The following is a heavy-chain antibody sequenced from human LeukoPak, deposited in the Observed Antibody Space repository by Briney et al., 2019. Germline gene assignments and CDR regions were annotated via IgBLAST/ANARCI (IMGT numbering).Heavy chain of an antibody. CDR2: IYYSGST. D-gene: IGHD3-22*01. V-gene: IGHV4-59*12. J-gene: IGHJ4*02. CDR1: GGSISSYY. CDR3: ARERRGRYYDSSGYVFDY. Sequence: SETLSLTCTVSGGSISSYYWSWIRQPPGKGLEWIGYIYYSGSTNYNPSLKSRVTISVDTSKNQFSLKLSSVTAADTAVYYCARERRGRYYDSSGYVFDYWGQGTLVTVSS.